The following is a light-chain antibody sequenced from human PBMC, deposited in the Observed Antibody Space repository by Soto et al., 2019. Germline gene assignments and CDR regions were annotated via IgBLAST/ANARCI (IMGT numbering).Light chain of an antibody. Sequence: DIQMTQSPSSLSASVGDRVTITCRASQTINKYLNWYQQKPGIAPKLLIYASSNVQYGVPSRFSGTGSGTDFTFTISSLQPEDVATYYCQHYDNLPPTFGGGTKVDIK. V-gene: IGKV1-33*01. J-gene: IGKJ4*01. CDR2: ASS. CDR1: QTINKY. CDR3: QHYDNLPPT.